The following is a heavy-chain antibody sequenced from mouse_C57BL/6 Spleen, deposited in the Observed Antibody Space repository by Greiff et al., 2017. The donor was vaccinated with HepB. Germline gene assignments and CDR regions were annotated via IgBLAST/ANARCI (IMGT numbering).Heavy chain of an antibody. CDR3: ARYIGYYGYCDV. CDR1: GFTFTDYY. Sequence: EVMLVESGGGLVQPGGSLSLSCAASGFTFTDYYMSWVRQPPGKALEWLGFIRNKANGYTTEYSASVKGRFTISRDNSQSILYLQMNALRAEDSATYYCARYIGYYGYCDVWGTGTTVTVSS. D-gene: IGHD2-2*01. CDR2: IRNKANGYTT. V-gene: IGHV7-3*01. J-gene: IGHJ1*03.